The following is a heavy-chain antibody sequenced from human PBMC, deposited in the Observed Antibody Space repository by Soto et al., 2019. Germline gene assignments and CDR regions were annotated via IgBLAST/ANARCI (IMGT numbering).Heavy chain of an antibody. V-gene: IGHV1-8*01. CDR3: EVTTGF. D-gene: IGHD1-1*01. J-gene: IGHJ4*02. CDR1: GYTFTEYD. Sequence: ASVKVSCKTSGYTFTEYDLNWVRQAPGQGLEYMGWVSPENRNAGYAPQIRGRVYMTTDTSISTAYLELTNLTYEDTAVYYCEVTTGFWGQGTMVTVSS. CDR2: VSPENRNA.